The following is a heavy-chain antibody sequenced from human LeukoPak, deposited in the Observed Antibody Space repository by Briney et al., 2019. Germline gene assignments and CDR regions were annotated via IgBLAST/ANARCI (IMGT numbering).Heavy chain of an antibody. CDR1: GFTFSSYW. V-gene: IGHV3-7*01. CDR3: AKGSIYYGSGSYGVVY. CDR2: IKQDGSEK. D-gene: IGHD3-10*01. J-gene: IGHJ4*02. Sequence: PGGSLRLSCAASGFTFSSYWMSWVRQAPGKGLEWVANIKQDGSEKYYVDSVKGRFTISRDNAKNSLYLQMNSLRAEDTAVYYCAKGSIYYGSGSYGVVYWGQGTLVTVSS.